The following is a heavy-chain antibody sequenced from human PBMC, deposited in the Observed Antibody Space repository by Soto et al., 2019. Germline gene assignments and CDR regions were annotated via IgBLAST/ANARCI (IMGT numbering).Heavy chain of an antibody. Sequence: GSLRLSCAASGFTFSSYDMHWVRQATGKGLEWVSAIGSAGDTYYPGSVKGRFTISRENAKNSLYLQMNSLRAGDTAVYYCARRGQQLVQRYYYYYMDVWGKGTTVTVSS. V-gene: IGHV3-13*01. CDR3: ARRGQQLVQRYYYYYMDV. J-gene: IGHJ6*03. D-gene: IGHD6-13*01. CDR1: GFTFSSYD. CDR2: IGSAGDT.